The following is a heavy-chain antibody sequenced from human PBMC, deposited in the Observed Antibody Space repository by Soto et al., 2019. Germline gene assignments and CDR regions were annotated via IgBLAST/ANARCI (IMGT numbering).Heavy chain of an antibody. D-gene: IGHD2-2*02. CDR2: INAGNGNT. CDR3: ARDLGLDCSSTSCYTHNWFDP. J-gene: IGHJ5*02. CDR1: GYTFTSYP. Sequence: ASVKVSFKASGYTFTSYPMHWVLQPPGQRREWMGWINAGNGNTKYSQKFQGRVTITRDTSASTAYMELSSLRSEDTAVYYCARDLGLDCSSTSCYTHNWFDPWGQGTLVTVSS. V-gene: IGHV1-3*01.